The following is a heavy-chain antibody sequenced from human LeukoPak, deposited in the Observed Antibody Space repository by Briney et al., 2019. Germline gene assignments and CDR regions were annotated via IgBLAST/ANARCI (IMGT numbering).Heavy chain of an antibody. CDR1: GFTFSSYG. CDR3: ARGRYSSSPYYFDY. D-gene: IGHD6-13*01. Sequence: GGSLRLSCAASGFTFSSYGMHWVRQAPGKGLEWVGVIWSDGSNKYYADSLKGRFTISRDNSKNTLYLQMNSLRAEDTAVYYCARGRYSSSPYYFDYWGQGTLVTVSS. J-gene: IGHJ4*02. V-gene: IGHV3-33*01. CDR2: IWSDGSNK.